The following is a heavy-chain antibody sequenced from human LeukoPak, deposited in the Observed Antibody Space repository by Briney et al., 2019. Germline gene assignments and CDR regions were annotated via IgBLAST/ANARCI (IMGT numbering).Heavy chain of an antibody. D-gene: IGHD6-19*01. V-gene: IGHV3-23*01. Sequence: PGGSLRLSCAASGFTISNYDMSWVRQAPGKGLEWVSSISDSGGSTYYAVSVKGRFTISRDNSKNTLYLQMTNLRAADTAVYYCAKDLSRAVAADWFDPWDQGSLVTVSS. CDR2: ISDSGGST. J-gene: IGHJ5*02. CDR3: AKDLSRAVAADWFDP. CDR1: GFTISNYD.